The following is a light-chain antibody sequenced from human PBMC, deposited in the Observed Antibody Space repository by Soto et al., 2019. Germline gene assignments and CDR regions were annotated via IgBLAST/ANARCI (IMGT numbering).Light chain of an antibody. CDR1: SSNIGAGYD. V-gene: IGLV1-40*01. Sequence: QSLLTQPPSVSGAPGQRVTISCTGISSNIGAGYDVHWYQQLPGTAPKLLIYGNSNRPSGVPDRFSGSKSGTSASLAITGLQAEDEADYYCQSYDSSLSGSIFGGRTKLTVL. J-gene: IGLJ2*01. CDR3: QSYDSSLSGSI. CDR2: GNS.